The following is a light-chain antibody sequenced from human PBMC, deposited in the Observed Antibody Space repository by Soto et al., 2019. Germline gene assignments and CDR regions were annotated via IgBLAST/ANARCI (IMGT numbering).Light chain of an antibody. CDR2: KAS. CDR3: QQYNARVT. Sequence: DIQMTQSPSTLSASVGDRVTITRRASQSSNRWLARYQQKPGKAPKLLINKASTVERGVPSRFSGGGLGTEFTLTISSLQPDDFATYYCQQYNARVTFGQGTKVDI. V-gene: IGKV1-5*03. J-gene: IGKJ2*01. CDR1: QSSNRW.